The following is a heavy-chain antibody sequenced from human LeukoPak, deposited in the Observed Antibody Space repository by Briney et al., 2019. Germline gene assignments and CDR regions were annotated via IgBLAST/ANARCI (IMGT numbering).Heavy chain of an antibody. J-gene: IGHJ5*02. CDR3: AKDHYRDSSRGGRCDT. Sequence: GGSLRLSCTASGFTFSSYAMSWVRQAPGKGLEWVSGINCSGGSTYYADCVKGRFTISRDNSKNTLYLQMNSLRAEDTAVYYCAKDHYRDSSRGGRCDTWGQGALVTVSS. V-gene: IGHV3-23*01. D-gene: IGHD6-13*01. CDR2: INCSGGST. CDR1: GFTFSSYA.